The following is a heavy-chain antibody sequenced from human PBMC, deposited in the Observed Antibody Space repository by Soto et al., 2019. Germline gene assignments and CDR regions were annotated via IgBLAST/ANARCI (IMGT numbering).Heavy chain of an antibody. Sequence: AGGSLRLSCAASGFSFSIYAMQWVRQAPGKGLEWLAVISSDGINKDYADSVKGRFTISRDNSKNTLYLQMNSLRAEDTAVYYCASSIVVVPAAKYWGQGAQVTVSS. CDR3: ASSIVVVPAAKY. CDR1: GFSFSIYA. D-gene: IGHD2-2*01. CDR2: ISSDGINK. J-gene: IGHJ4*02. V-gene: IGHV3-30-3*01.